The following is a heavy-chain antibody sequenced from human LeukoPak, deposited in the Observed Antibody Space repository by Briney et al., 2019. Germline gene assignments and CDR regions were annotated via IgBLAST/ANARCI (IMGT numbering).Heavy chain of an antibody. CDR2: IISSSSTI. J-gene: IGHJ6*03. CDR3: ASSRGYMDV. Sequence: GGSLRLSCAASGFTFSSYSMNWVRQAPGKGLEWVSYIISSSSTIYYADSVKGRFTISRDNAKNSLYLQMNSLRAEDTAVYYCASSRGYMDVWGKGTTVTVSS. V-gene: IGHV3-48*01. CDR1: GFTFSSYS.